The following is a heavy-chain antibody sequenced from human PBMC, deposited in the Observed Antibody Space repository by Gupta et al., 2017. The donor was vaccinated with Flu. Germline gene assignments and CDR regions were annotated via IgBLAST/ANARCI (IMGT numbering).Heavy chain of an antibody. V-gene: IGHV4-31*02. CDR3: ARRGAYFFDY. D-gene: IGHD3-16*01. J-gene: IGHJ4*02. CDR2: VYFNGDT. Sequence: WSWIRQHPGKGLEWIGYVYFNGDTYYSPSLQSRVSISVDTSKNQFSLEVGSVTAADTAVYYCARRGAYFFDYWGQGTLVSVSS.